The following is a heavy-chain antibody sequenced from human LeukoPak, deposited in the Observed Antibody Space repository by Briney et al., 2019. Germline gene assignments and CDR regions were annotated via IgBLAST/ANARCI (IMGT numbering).Heavy chain of an antibody. J-gene: IGHJ4*02. D-gene: IGHD3-16*02. CDR1: GYTFTGYY. CDR3: QTPLGELSPDFDY. V-gene: IGHV1-2*02. Sequence: GASVKVSCKASGYTFTGYYMHWVRQAPGQVLEWMGWINPNSGGTNYAQKFQGRVTMTRDTSISTAYMELSRLRSDDTAVYYCQTPLGELSPDFDYWGQGNLVTVSS. CDR2: INPNSGGT.